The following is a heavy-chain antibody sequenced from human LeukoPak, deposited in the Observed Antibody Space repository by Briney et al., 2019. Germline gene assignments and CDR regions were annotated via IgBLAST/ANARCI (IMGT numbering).Heavy chain of an antibody. CDR1: GFSLTATGAGSTGVG. Sequence: SGPTLVNPTQTLTLTCTFSGFSLTATGAGSTGVGVTWVRQPPGKALEWSALFYCNDGKHYKPSLKTRLTITKDTSKNQVILTMTKMDAVETATYYCAHDRMGIGFDPWGQGTLVTVSS. CDR2: FYCNDGK. D-gene: IGHD1-26*01. CDR3: AHDRMGIGFDP. J-gene: IGHJ5*02. V-gene: IGHV2-5*01.